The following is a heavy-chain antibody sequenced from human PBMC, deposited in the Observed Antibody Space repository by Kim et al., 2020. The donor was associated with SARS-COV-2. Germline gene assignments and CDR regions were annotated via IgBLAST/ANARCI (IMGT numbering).Heavy chain of an antibody. Sequence: GGSLRLSCAASGFTFSSYGMHWVRQAPGKGLEWVAVIWYDGSNKYYADSVKGRFTISRDNSKNTLYLQMNSLRAEDTAVYYCAKDLLGTLYYYYYGMDVWGQGTTVTVSS. CDR2: IWYDGSNK. J-gene: IGHJ6*02. D-gene: IGHD1-1*01. V-gene: IGHV3-33*06. CDR1: GFTFSSYG. CDR3: AKDLLGTLYYYYYGMDV.